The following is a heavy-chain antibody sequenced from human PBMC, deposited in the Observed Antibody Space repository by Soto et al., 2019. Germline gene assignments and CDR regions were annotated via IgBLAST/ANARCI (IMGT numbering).Heavy chain of an antibody. V-gene: IGHV1-69*12. CDR2: IIPIFGTA. J-gene: IGHJ6*02. D-gene: IGHD3-16*01. CDR1: GGTFSSYA. CDR3: ALGGVGESYLGYYYYGMDV. Sequence: QVQLVQSGAEVKKPGSSVKVSCKASGGTFSSYAISWVRQAPGQGLEWMGGIIPIFGTANYAQKFQGRVTISAAESTSTAYMELSSLRSEDTAVYYCALGGVGESYLGYYYYGMDVWGQGTTVTVSS.